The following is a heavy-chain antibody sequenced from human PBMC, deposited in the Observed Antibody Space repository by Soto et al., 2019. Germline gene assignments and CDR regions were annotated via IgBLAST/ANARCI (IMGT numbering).Heavy chain of an antibody. CDR3: LRAEDTAVYYCAKVGPYDSGSYMFRYNWFDP. Sequence: PSETLSLTCAVHGGSFSGYYWDWIRQPPGKGLEWIGEVNHGGTSNYNPSLKSRATHYAVSVKGRFIISRDKSKNTVDLQMNSLRAEDTAVYYCAKVGPYDSGSYMFRYNWFDPWGPGTLVTVSS. V-gene: IGHV4-34*01. J-gene: IGHJ5*02. CDR1: GGSFSGYY. CDR2: VNHGGTS. D-gene: IGHD3-10*01.